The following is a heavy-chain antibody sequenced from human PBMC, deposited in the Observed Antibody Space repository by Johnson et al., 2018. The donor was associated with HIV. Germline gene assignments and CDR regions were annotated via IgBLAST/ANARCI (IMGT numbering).Heavy chain of an antibody. J-gene: IGHJ3*02. CDR2: IGTAGDT. V-gene: IGHV3-13*01. CDR3: AREDHYYDAFDI. D-gene: IGHD3-10*01. Sequence: VQLVESGGGLVQPGGSLRLSCAASGFTFSSYDMPWVRQATGKGLEWVSAIGTAGDTYYPGSVKGRFTISRENAKNSLYLQMNSLRAGDTAVYYCAREDHYYDAFDIWGQGTMVTVSS. CDR1: GFTFSSYD.